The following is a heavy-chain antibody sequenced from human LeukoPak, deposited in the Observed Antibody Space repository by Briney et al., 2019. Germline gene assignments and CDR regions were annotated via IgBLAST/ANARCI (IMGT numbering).Heavy chain of an antibody. D-gene: IGHD2-21*02. J-gene: IGHJ4*02. V-gene: IGHV4-4*02. CDR1: GGSTSSRNW. CDR2: IHHSGST. CDR3: ARGDCGGDCSAFDY. Sequence: NPSGTLSLTCVVSGGSTSSRNWWSWVRQPPGRGLEWIGEIHHSGSTNYNPSLKSRVTISVDKSKNQFSLKLSSVTAADTAVYYCARGDCGGDCSAFDYWGQGTLVTVSS.